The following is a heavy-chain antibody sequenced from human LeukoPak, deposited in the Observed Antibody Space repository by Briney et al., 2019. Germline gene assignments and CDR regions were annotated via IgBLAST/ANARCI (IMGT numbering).Heavy chain of an antibody. D-gene: IGHD1-26*01. CDR3: AKTVGSYYPYFDY. Sequence: GGSLRLSCAASGFTFSNYAMSWVRQAPGKGLEWVSAISGGGGSTYYADSAKGRFTISRDNSKNTLFLQMNSLRAEDTAVYYCAKTVGSYYPYFDYWGQGTLVTVSS. CDR1: GFTFSNYA. CDR2: ISGGGGST. J-gene: IGHJ4*02. V-gene: IGHV3-23*01.